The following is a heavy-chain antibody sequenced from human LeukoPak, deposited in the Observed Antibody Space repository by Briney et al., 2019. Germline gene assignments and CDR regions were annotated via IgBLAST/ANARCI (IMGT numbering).Heavy chain of an antibody. V-gene: IGHV3-23*01. CDR2: LGISGDYT. CDR3: ARGGGGNSDFLTTYTGASLSFDY. J-gene: IGHJ4*02. D-gene: IGHD3-9*01. Sequence: GSLRLSCVASGFTLSSYAVSWVRQAPGKGLQWVSSLGISGDYTWYAGSVKGRFTISRDSSKNTLYLQMNSLGAEDTALYYCARGGGGNSDFLTTYTGASLSFDYWGQGALVSVSS. CDR1: GFTLSSYA.